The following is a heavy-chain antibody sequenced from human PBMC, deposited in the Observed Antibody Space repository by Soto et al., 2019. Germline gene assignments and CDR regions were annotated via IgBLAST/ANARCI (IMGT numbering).Heavy chain of an antibody. J-gene: IGHJ6*03. D-gene: IGHD2-2*01. CDR2: IYYSGST. Sequence: PSETLSLTCTVSGGSISSYYWSWIRQPPGKGLEWIGYIYYSGSTNYNPSHKSRVTISVDTSKNQFSLKLSSVTAADTAVYYCASCSSTSCPMAYYYYMDVWGKGTTVTVSS. CDR3: ASCSSTSCPMAYYYYMDV. CDR1: GGSISSYY. V-gene: IGHV4-59*08.